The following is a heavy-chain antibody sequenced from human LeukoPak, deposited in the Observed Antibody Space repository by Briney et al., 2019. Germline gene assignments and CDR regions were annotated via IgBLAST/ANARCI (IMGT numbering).Heavy chain of an antibody. CDR1: GGSISSSSYY. V-gene: IGHV4-39*01. D-gene: IGHD4-17*01. CDR2: IYYSGST. Sequence: SETQSLTCTVSGGSISSSSYYWGWIRQPPGKGLEWIGSIYYSGSTYYNPSLKSRVTISVDTSKNQFSLKLSSVTAADTAVYYCARQYGAGFDYWGQGTLVTVSS. CDR3: ARQYGAGFDY. J-gene: IGHJ4*02.